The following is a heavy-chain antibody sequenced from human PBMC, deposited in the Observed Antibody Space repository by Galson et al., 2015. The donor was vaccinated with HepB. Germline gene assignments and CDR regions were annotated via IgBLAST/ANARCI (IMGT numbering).Heavy chain of an antibody. D-gene: IGHD4-23*01. V-gene: IGHV3-23*01. CDR2: ISGSGCRT. J-gene: IGHJ5*02. Sequence: SLRLSCAASGFTFSSYAMSWVRQAPGKGLEWVSAISGSGCRTYYDDSVKGRFTISRDNSKNTLYLQMNSLRGEDTSVYYCAKRSGGRNSKWFAPWGRGTLVTVSS. CDR1: GFTFSSYA. CDR3: AKRSGGRNSKWFAP.